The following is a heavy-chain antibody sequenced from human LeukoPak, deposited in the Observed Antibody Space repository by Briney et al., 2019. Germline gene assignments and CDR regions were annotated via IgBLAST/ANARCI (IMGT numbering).Heavy chain of an antibody. Sequence: SETLSLTCTVSGGSISSDYWSWIRQPPGKGLEWIGYIYYIGSTNYNPSLKSRVTISIDTSKKQFSLKLTSVTAADTAVYYCATSTGYDSSGYFQFDYWGQGTLVTVSS. CDR3: ATSTGYDSSGYFQFDY. J-gene: IGHJ4*02. CDR2: IYYIGST. V-gene: IGHV4-59*01. D-gene: IGHD3-22*01. CDR1: GGSISSDY.